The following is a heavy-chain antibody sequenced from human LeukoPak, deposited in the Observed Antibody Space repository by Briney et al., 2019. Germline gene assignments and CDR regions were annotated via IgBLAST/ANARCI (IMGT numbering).Heavy chain of an antibody. CDR2: INAGNGNT. CDR3: AREGSIAAAGHAFDI. CDR1: GYTFTSYA. V-gene: IGHV1-3*03. J-gene: IGHJ3*02. Sequence: ASVKVSCKASGYTFTSYAMHWVRQAPGQRLEWMGWINAGNGNTKYSQEFQGRVTMTRDMSTSTVYMELSSLRSEDTAVYYCAREGSIAAAGHAFDIWGQGTMVTVSS. D-gene: IGHD6-13*01.